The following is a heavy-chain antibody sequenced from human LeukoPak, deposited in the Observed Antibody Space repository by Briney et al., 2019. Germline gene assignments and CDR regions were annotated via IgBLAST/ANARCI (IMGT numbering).Heavy chain of an antibody. V-gene: IGHV4-34*01. CDR2: INHSGST. CDR3: ARLRGSRGGIWFDP. J-gene: IGHJ5*02. CDR1: GGSFSGYY. Sequence: SETLSLTCAVYGGSFSGYYWSWIRQPPGKGLEWIGEINHSGSTNYNPSLKSRVTISVDTSKNQFSLKLSSVTAADTAVYYCARLRGSRGGIWFDPWGQGTLVTVSS. D-gene: IGHD3-16*01.